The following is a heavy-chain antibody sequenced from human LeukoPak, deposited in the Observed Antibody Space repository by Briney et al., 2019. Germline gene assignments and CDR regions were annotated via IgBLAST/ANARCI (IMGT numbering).Heavy chain of an antibody. CDR3: ARGYCSSTSCYVFWFDP. D-gene: IGHD2-2*01. V-gene: IGHV4-34*01. J-gene: IGHJ5*02. Sequence: SETLSLTCAVHGGSFSGYYWSWIRQPPGKGLEWIGEINHSGSTNYNPSLKSRVTISVDTSKNQFSLKLSSVTAADTAVYYCARGYCSSTSCYVFWFDPWDQGTLVTVSS. CDR2: INHSGST. CDR1: GGSFSGYY.